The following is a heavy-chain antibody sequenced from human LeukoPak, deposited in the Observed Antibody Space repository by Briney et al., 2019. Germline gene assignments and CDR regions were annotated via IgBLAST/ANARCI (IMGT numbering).Heavy chain of an antibody. J-gene: IGHJ3*02. D-gene: IGHD2-2*01. CDR3: ARGPYIVVVPAATGDAFDI. Sequence: GASVKVSCKASGYTFTSYDINWVRQATGQGLEWMGWMNPNSGNTSYAQKFQGRVTITRNTSISTAYMELSSLRSEDTAVYYCARGPYIVVVPAATGDAFDIWGQGTMVTVSS. CDR2: MNPNSGNT. V-gene: IGHV1-8*03. CDR1: GYTFTSYD.